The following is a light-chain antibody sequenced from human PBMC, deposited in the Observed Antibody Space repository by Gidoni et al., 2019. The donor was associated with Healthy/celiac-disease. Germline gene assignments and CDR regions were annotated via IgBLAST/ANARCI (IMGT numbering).Light chain of an antibody. Sequence: DTVMTQSPDSLAVSLGERVTINCKSSQSVLYSSNNKNYLAWYQQQPGQPPKLLIYWASTRESGVPDRFSGSGSGTEFTLTISSLQAEDVAVYYCQQYYSTRRTFGQGTKVEIK. CDR1: QSVLYSSNNKNY. V-gene: IGKV4-1*01. CDR3: QQYYSTRRT. J-gene: IGKJ1*01. CDR2: WAS.